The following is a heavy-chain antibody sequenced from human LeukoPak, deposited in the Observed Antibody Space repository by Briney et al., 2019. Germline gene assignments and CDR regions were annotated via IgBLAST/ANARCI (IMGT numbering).Heavy chain of an antibody. Sequence: GGSLRLSCAASGFTFSDYYMSWIRQAPGKGLEWVSDISSSGSTIYYADPVKGRFTISRDNAKNSLYLQMNSLRAEDTAVYYCARKQTKKDTIDYWGQGTLVTVSS. CDR3: ARKQTKKDTIDY. D-gene: IGHD2-8*01. CDR1: GFTFSDYY. V-gene: IGHV3-11*01. J-gene: IGHJ4*02. CDR2: ISSSGSTI.